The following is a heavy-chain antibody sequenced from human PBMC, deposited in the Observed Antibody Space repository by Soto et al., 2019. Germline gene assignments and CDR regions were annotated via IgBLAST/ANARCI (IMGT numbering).Heavy chain of an antibody. CDR1: GGSISSYY. V-gene: IGHV4-59*01. Sequence: SATLSLTCTVSGGSISSYYWSWIRQPPGKGLEWIGYIYYSGSTNYNPSLKSRVTISVDTSKNQFSLKLSSVTAADTAVYYCARDRYDYGDYVPSYYYYGMDVWGQGTTVTVS. J-gene: IGHJ6*02. CDR2: IYYSGST. D-gene: IGHD4-17*01. CDR3: ARDRYDYGDYVPSYYYYGMDV.